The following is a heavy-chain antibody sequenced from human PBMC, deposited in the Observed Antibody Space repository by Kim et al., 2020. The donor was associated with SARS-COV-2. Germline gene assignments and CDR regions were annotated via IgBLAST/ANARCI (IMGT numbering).Heavy chain of an antibody. CDR3: AIIMVRGVIIYYGMDV. J-gene: IGHJ6*02. V-gene: IGHV1-69*01. D-gene: IGHD3-10*01. Sequence: KFQGRVTITADESTSTAYMELSSLRSEDTAVYYCAIIMVRGVIIYYGMDVWGQGTTVTVSS.